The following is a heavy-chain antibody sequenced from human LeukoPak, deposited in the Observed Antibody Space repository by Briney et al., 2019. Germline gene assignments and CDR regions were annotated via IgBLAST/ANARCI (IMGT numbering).Heavy chain of an antibody. V-gene: IGHV4-39*01. J-gene: IGHJ4*02. CDR3: ARQSAVYYYDSSGWFDY. CDR1: GGSISSSSYY. D-gene: IGHD3-22*01. CDR2: IYYSGST. Sequence: SETLSLTCTVSGGSISSSSYYWGWIRQPSGKGLEWIGSIYYSGSTYYNPSLKSRVTISVDTSKNQFSLKLSSVTAADTAVYYCARQSAVYYYDSSGWFDYWGQGTLVTVSS.